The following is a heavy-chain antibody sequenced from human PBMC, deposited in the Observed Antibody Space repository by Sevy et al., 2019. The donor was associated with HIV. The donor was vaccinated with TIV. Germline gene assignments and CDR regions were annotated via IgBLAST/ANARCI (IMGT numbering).Heavy chain of an antibody. V-gene: IGHV3-30*04. CDR1: GFTFSSYA. CDR2: ISYDGSNK. CDR3: ARDPTYYGGPFDY. Sequence: GESLKISCAASGFTFSSYAMHWVRQAPGKGLEWVAVISYDGSNKYYADSVKGRFTISRDNSKNTLYLQMNSLRAEDTAVYYCARDPTYYGGPFDYWGQGTLVTVSS. D-gene: IGHD3-10*01. J-gene: IGHJ4*02.